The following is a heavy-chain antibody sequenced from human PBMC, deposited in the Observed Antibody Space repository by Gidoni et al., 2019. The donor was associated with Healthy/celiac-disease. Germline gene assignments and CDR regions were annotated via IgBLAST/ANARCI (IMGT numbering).Heavy chain of an antibody. CDR3: ARGGYDILTGYYIANDY. D-gene: IGHD3-9*01. CDR2: IYYSGST. V-gene: IGHV4-59*01. Sequence: QVQLQESCPGLVTHSETLSLTCTVSGGSISSYYWSWLRQPPGKGLEWIGYIYYSGSTNYNPSRKRRVTISVDTSKNQFSLKLSSVTAADTAVDYCARGGYDILTGYYIANDYWGQGTLVTVSS. CDR1: GGSISSYY. J-gene: IGHJ4*02.